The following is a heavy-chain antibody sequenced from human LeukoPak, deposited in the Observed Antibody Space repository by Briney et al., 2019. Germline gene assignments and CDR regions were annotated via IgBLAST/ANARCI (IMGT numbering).Heavy chain of an antibody. CDR1: GFTFDDYA. CDR3: ARDRDSGYGRIFDY. CDR2: ISRHSDSI. V-gene: IGHV3-9*01. J-gene: IGHJ4*02. D-gene: IGHD5-12*01. Sequence: GGSLRLSCAASGFTFDDYAMHWVRQVPGKGLEWVAGISRHSDSIGYADSVKGRFTISRDNAKNSLYLQMNSLRAEDTAVYYCARDRDSGYGRIFDYWGQGTLVTVSS.